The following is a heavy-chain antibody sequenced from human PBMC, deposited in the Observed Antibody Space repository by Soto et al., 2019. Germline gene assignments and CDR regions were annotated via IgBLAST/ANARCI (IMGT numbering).Heavy chain of an antibody. Sequence: GGSLRLSCAASGFTFSNAWMNWVRQAPGKGLEWVGRIKSKTDGGTTDYAAPVKGRFTISRDDSKNTLYLQMNSLKTEDTAVYYCTSRFMITFGGVIDPYYFDYWGQGTLVTVSS. CDR3: TSRFMITFGGVIDPYYFDY. CDR2: IKSKTDGGTT. D-gene: IGHD3-16*02. J-gene: IGHJ4*02. V-gene: IGHV3-15*07. CDR1: GFTFSNAW.